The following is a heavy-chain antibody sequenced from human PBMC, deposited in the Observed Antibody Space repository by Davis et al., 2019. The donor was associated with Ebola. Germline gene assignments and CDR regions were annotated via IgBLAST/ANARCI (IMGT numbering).Heavy chain of an antibody. CDR2: VGENGNT. J-gene: IGHJ6*02. CDR1: GGSLSGHS. D-gene: IGHD2-15*01. Sequence: PSETLSLTCGVSGGSLSGHSWTWIRQSPVKGLEWIAEVGENGNTNYNPSLKSRVTMSVDTSKNQFSLKLTSVTAADTAVYYCARKDIYYYYGLDVWGQGTTVTVSS. CDR3: ARKDIYYYYGLDV. V-gene: IGHV4-34*01.